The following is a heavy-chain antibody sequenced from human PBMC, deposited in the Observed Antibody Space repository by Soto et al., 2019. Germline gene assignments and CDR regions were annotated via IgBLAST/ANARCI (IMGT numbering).Heavy chain of an antibody. V-gene: IGHV3-66*01. CDR2: IQSGGST. J-gene: IGHJ4*02. Sequence: EVQLVESGGGLVQRGGSLRLSCAASGFTVSVNYMSWVRQAPGKGLEWVSVIQSGGSTYYADSVKGRFTISRDTSKNTVYLQVNSLRAEDAAIYYCARGGALDSWGQGTLVTVSS. CDR1: GFTVSVNY. CDR3: ARGGALDS. D-gene: IGHD3-16*01.